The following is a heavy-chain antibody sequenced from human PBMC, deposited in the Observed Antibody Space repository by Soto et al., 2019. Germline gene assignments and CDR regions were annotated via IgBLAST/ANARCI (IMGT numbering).Heavy chain of an antibody. Sequence: PSQTLSLTCVISGDSVSSISATWNWIRQSPSRGLEWLGRTYYRSKWNNDYALSVNSRISINPVTSKNQFSLQLSSVTPADTAVYFCARGESGSYYVGAFDIWGRGTMVTVSS. J-gene: IGHJ3*02. CDR1: GDSVSSISAT. CDR2: TYYRSKWNN. V-gene: IGHV6-1*01. D-gene: IGHD1-26*01. CDR3: ARGESGSYYVGAFDI.